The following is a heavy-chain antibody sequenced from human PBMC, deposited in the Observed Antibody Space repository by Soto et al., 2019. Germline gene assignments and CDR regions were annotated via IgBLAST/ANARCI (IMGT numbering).Heavy chain of an antibody. Sequence: SETLSLTCAVSGGSISSGGYSWSWIRQPPGKGLEWIGYIYHSGSTYYNPSLKSRVTISVDTSKNQFSLKLSSVTAADTAVYYCARGTGVYLHYMDVWGKGTTVTVSS. CDR2: IYHSGST. D-gene: IGHD3-10*01. CDR3: ARGTGVYLHYMDV. CDR1: GGSISSGGYS. V-gene: IGHV4-30-2*01. J-gene: IGHJ6*03.